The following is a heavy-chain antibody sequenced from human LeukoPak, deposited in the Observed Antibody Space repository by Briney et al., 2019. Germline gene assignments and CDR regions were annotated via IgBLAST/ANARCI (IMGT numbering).Heavy chain of an antibody. J-gene: IGHJ4*02. V-gene: IGHV3-48*01. CDR1: GFTFSSFS. Sequence: GGSLRLSCAASGFTFSSFSMNWVRQAPGKGLEWVSYISISSSTIYYADSVKGRFTISRDNSKNTLYLQMNSLRAEDTAVYYCARNKRGYSGFLTLDYWGQGTLVTVSS. CDR2: ISISSSTI. D-gene: IGHD5-12*01. CDR3: ARNKRGYSGFLTLDY.